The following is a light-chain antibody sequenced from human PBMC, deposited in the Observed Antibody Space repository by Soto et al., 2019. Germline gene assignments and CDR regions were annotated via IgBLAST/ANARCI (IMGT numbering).Light chain of an antibody. CDR3: SSFTTSSTWV. CDR2: EVT. V-gene: IGLV2-14*01. Sequence: QSALTQPASVSRSPGQSITISCTGTSSDVGGYQYVSWFQQYPGKAPKLLIYEVTNRPSGVSNRFSGSKSGNTASLTISGLQADDEADYYCSSFTTSSTWVFGGGTKLTVL. CDR1: SSDVGGYQY. J-gene: IGLJ3*02.